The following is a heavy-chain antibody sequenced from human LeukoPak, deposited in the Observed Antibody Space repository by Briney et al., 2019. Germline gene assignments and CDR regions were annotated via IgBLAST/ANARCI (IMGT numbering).Heavy chain of an antibody. V-gene: IGHV4-4*07. CDR2: IYTSGTI. D-gene: IGHD3-10*01. Sequence: SETLSLTCTVSGGSISSYYWSWIRQPAGTALEWIGRIYTSGTITCNPSLKSRVTMSVDTSKNQFSLKLSSVTAADTAVYYCARDSGTTGEVKFDPWGQGTLVTVSS. CDR3: ARDSGTTGEVKFDP. J-gene: IGHJ5*02. CDR1: GGSISSYY.